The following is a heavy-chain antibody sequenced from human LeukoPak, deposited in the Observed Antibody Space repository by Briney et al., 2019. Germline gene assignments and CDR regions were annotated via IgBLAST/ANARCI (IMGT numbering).Heavy chain of an antibody. CDR2: INSDGSAT. CDR3: ARGTAGYHSSYFDY. V-gene: IGHV3-74*01. J-gene: IGHJ4*02. CDR1: GFTFTSYA. D-gene: IGHD3-16*02. Sequence: GGSLRLSCAASGFTFTSYAMSWVRQAPGKGLVWVSRINSDGSATAYADSVKGRFTISRDNAENTLYLQMNSLRAEDTAVYYCARGTAGYHSSYFDYWGQGTLVTVSS.